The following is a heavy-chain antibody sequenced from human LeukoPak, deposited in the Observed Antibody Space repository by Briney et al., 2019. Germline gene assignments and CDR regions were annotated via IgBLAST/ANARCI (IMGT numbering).Heavy chain of an antibody. CDR2: ISGSGGST. J-gene: IGHJ4*02. V-gene: IGHV3-23*01. D-gene: IGHD3-3*01. CDR1: GFTFSSYG. Sequence: PWGSLRLSCAASGFTFSSYGMSWVRQAPGKGLEWVSAISGSGGSTYYADSVKGRFTISRDNAKNSVYLEMNSLRADDTAVYYCARSARLMKGVVEVTALDDWGQGTLVTVSS. CDR3: ARSARLMKGVVEVTALDD.